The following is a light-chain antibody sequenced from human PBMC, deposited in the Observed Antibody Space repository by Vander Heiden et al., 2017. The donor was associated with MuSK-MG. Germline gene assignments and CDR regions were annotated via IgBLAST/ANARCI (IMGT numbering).Light chain of an antibody. J-gene: IGLJ2*01. V-gene: IGLV3-1*01. Sequence: SYELTQPPLVSVSPGQTASITCSGERLTDKYASWYQQTPGQSPVLVIYQDTRRPSGIPERFSGSNSGNTATLTISGTQAMDEADYYCQAWDSSTVVFGGGTKLTVL. CDR2: QDT. CDR3: QAWDSSTVV. CDR1: RLTDKY.